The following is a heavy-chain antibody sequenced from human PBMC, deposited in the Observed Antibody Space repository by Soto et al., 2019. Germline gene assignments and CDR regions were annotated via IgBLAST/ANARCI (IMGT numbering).Heavy chain of an antibody. D-gene: IGHD2-15*01. Sequence: EVQLLESGGVLVQPGESLRLSCAASGFIFSNYVMTWVRQAPGKGLEWVSGITPSGGATYYADSVKGRFTISRDNSKSTLYLRMNSLRAEDAALYYCAKTPVVVVGASWRGSRYFDYWGQGTLVTVSS. CDR3: AKTPVVVVGASWRGSRYFDY. J-gene: IGHJ4*02. V-gene: IGHV3-23*01. CDR2: ITPSGGAT. CDR1: GFIFSNYV.